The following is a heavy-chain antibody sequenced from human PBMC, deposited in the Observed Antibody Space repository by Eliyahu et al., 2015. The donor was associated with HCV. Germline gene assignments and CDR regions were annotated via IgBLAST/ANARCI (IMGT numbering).Heavy chain of an antibody. D-gene: IGHD3-10*01. Sequence: VQLVESGGGLVQPGRSLRLSCAASXFTFDXYAMHWVRQPPGKGLEWVSSISWNSLNIGYADSXRGRFTVSRDNAKNFVFLQMNSLRVGDTALYYCAKGKGSGTSDYYYGMDVWGQGTTVTVSS. CDR3: AKGKGSGTSDYYYGMDV. CDR1: XFTFDXYA. V-gene: IGHV3-9*01. CDR2: ISWNSLNI. J-gene: IGHJ6*02.